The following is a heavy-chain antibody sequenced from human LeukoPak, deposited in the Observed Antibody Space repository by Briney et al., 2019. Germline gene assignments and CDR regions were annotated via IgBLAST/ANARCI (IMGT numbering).Heavy chain of an antibody. CDR3: AKDTSLYYYDSSGYMDY. J-gene: IGHJ4*02. Sequence: GGSLRLSCAASGFTFDDYAMPWVRQAPGKGLEWVSGISWNSGSIGYADSVKGRFTISRDNAKNSLYLQMNSLRAEDTALYYCAKDTSLYYYDSSGYMDYWGQGTLVTVSS. CDR2: ISWNSGSI. CDR1: GFTFDDYA. D-gene: IGHD3-22*01. V-gene: IGHV3-9*01.